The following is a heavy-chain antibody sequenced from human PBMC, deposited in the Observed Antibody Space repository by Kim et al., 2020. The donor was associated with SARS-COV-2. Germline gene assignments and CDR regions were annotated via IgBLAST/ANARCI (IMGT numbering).Heavy chain of an antibody. CDR2: YRGGRA. D-gene: IGHD3-16*02. J-gene: IGHJ4*02. CDR3: ARTSSY. Sequence: YRGGRAYYADSVKGRFTISRDNSTTTLYLQMNSLRAEDTAVYYCARTSSYWGQGTLVTVSS. V-gene: IGHV3-66*01.